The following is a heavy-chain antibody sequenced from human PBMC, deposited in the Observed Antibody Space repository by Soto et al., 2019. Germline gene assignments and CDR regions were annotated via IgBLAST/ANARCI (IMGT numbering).Heavy chain of an antibody. CDR1: GGTFSSYA. J-gene: IGHJ6*02. CDR3: ARHPGGRGYHHGMDV. Sequence: QVQLVQSGAEVKKPGSSVKVSCKASGGTFSSYAISWVRQAPGQGLEWMGGIIPIFGTANYAQKFQGRVTITADETXSTAYMELTSLRSEDTAVYYCARHPGGRGYHHGMDVWGQGTTVTVSS. CDR2: IIPIFGTA. V-gene: IGHV1-69*12. D-gene: IGHD2-15*01.